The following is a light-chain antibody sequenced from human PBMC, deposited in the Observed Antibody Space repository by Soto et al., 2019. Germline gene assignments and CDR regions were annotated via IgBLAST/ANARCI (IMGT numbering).Light chain of an antibody. Sequence: ETVLTQSPGTLSLSPGQRVTLSCRASQSVSSSYLAWYQQKPGQAPRLLISGASSRATGTPDRFSGSGSGTDFTLTISRLEPEDCAVYYCQQYGSSPYTFGQGTKLEI. CDR1: QSVSSSY. CDR3: QQYGSSPYT. CDR2: GAS. J-gene: IGKJ2*01. V-gene: IGKV3-20*01.